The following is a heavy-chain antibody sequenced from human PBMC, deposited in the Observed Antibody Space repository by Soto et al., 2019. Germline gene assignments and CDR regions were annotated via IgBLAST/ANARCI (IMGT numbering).Heavy chain of an antibody. D-gene: IGHD3-3*01. Sequence: SETLSLTCTVSGGSISSSSYYWGWIRQPPGKGLEWIGSIYYSGSTYYNPSLKSRGTISVDTSKNQFSLKLSSVTAADTAVYYCARHPVSDFWSCYHPPYYGMDVWGQGTTVTVSS. J-gene: IGHJ6*02. CDR1: GGSISSSSYY. V-gene: IGHV4-39*01. CDR2: IYYSGST. CDR3: ARHPVSDFWSCYHPPYYGMDV.